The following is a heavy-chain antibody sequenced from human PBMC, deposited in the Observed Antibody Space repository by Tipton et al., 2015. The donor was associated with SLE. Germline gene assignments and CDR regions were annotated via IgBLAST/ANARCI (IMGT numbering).Heavy chain of an antibody. D-gene: IGHD2-15*01. V-gene: IGHV3-53*01. CDR3: ARDLLELGYFDY. CDR2: IYSGGST. CDR1: GFTFSSYA. Sequence: GSLRLSCAASGFTFSSYAMSWVRQAPGKGLEWVSVIYSGGSTYYADSVKGRFTISRDNSKNTLYLQMNSLRAEDTAVYYCARDLLELGYFDYWGQGTLVTVSS. J-gene: IGHJ4*02.